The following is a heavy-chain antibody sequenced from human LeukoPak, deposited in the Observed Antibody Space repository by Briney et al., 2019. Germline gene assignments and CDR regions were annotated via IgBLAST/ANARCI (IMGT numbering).Heavy chain of an antibody. CDR1: GFTFSSYE. CDR2: ISSSRRSI. CDR3: ARAAYGSGWYYFDY. J-gene: IGHJ4*02. V-gene: IGHV3-48*03. D-gene: IGHD6-19*01. Sequence: PGGSLRLSCAASGFTFSSYEMNWVRQAPGKGLEWVSYISSSRRSISYADSVKGRFTISRDNAKNSLYLQMNSLRADDTAVYYCARAAYGSGWYYFDYWGQGTLVTVSS.